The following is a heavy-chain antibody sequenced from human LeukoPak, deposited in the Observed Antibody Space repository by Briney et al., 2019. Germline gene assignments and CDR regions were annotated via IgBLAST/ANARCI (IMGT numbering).Heavy chain of an antibody. CDR3: AREGSGCLDY. CDR1: GFTFSSYA. J-gene: IGHJ4*02. Sequence: GGSLRLSCAASGFTFSSYAMSWVRQAPGKGLEWVSAISGSSSYIYYADSVKGRFTISRDNAKNSLYLQMNSLRAEDTAVYYCAREGSGCLDYWGQGTLVTVSS. V-gene: IGHV3-21*01. D-gene: IGHD6-19*01. CDR2: ISGSSSYI.